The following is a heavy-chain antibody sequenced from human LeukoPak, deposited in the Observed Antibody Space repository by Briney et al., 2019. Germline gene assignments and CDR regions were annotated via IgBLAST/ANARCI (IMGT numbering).Heavy chain of an antibody. Sequence: ASVKVSCKASGYTFTSYGISWVRQAPGQGLEWMGWISAYNGNTNYAQKLQGRVTMTTDTSTSTAYMELRSLRSDDTAVYYCARVRWDTTEGYYYYYMDVWGKGTMVTISS. CDR1: GYTFTSYG. D-gene: IGHD4-23*01. CDR3: ARVRWDTTEGYYYYYMDV. V-gene: IGHV1-18*01. CDR2: ISAYNGNT. J-gene: IGHJ6*03.